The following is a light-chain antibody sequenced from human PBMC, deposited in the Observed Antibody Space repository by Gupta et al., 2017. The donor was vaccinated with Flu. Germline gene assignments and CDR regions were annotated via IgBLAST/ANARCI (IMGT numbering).Light chain of an antibody. CDR1: SNYVATYNF. CDR3: CSYAGYNTWV. J-gene: IGLJ3*02. V-gene: IGLV2-11*01. Sequence: QSALTQPRSVSGSPGQSVTISCTTTSNYVATYNFVSWYQQHPSKVPKLMIYDVTKRPSGVPDRFSGSKSGSTASLTISGLQAEDEAEYYCCSYAGYNTWVFGGGTQVTVL. CDR2: DVT.